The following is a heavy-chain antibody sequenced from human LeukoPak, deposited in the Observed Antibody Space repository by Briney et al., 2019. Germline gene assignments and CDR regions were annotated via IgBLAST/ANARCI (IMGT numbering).Heavy chain of an antibody. V-gene: IGHV3-7*01. Sequence: PGGSLRLSCAASGFTFSSYAMHWVRQAPGKGLEWVANIKQDGSEKYYVDSVKGRFTISRDNAKNSLYLQMNSLRAEDTAVYYCARPLIFGVVRWFDYWGQGTLVTVSS. D-gene: IGHD3-3*01. CDR3: ARPLIFGVVRWFDY. CDR2: IKQDGSEK. CDR1: GFTFSSYA. J-gene: IGHJ4*02.